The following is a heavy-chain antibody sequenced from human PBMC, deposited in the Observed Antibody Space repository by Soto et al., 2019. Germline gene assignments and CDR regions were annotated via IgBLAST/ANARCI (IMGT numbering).Heavy chain of an antibody. D-gene: IGHD3-3*01. CDR2: FYHTGRT. V-gene: IGHV4-61*01. J-gene: IGHJ4*02. CDR3: ARDFAYFDS. Sequence: TSETLSLTCTFSCGSFKSGSYSWSWIRQPPGKGLEWIGYFYHTGRTSYNPSLKSRVSISMDTSKNQFSLNLDSVTAADTAVYFCARDFAYFDSWGQGTLVTVSS. CDR1: CGSFKSGSYS.